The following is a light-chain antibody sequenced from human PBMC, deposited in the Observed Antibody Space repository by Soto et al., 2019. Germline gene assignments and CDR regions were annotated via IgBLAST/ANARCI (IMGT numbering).Light chain of an antibody. Sequence: EIVSTQSPATLSLSPGERATLSCRASQRVSSYLAWYQQKPGQVPRVLIYDASNRATGIPARFSGSGSGTDFTLTISSLEPEDFAVYYCQQRSSWPLTFGGGTKVDIK. V-gene: IGKV3-11*01. CDR2: DAS. CDR3: QQRSSWPLT. CDR1: QRVSSY. J-gene: IGKJ4*01.